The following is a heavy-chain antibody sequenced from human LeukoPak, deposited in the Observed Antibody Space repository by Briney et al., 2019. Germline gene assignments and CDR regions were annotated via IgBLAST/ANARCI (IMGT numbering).Heavy chain of an antibody. J-gene: IGHJ6*02. D-gene: IGHD6-13*01. CDR3: ASIGYSSSWYRIYYYGMDV. CDR2: INSDGSST. CDR1: GFTFSSYW. V-gene: IGHV3-74*01. Sequence: GGSLRLSCAASGFTFSSYWMHWVRQAPGKGLVWVSRINSDGSSTSYADSVKGRFTISRDNAKNTLYPQMNSLRAEDTAVYYCASIGYSSSWYRIYYYGMDVWGQGTTVTVSS.